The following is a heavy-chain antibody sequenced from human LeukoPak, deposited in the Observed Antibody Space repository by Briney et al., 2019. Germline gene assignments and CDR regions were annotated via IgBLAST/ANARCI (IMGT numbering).Heavy chain of an antibody. D-gene: IGHD6-19*01. V-gene: IGHV3-48*03. Sequence: GGSLRLSCAASGFTFSSYEMNWVRQAPGKGLEWVSYISSRGNAIYYADSVKGRFTISRDNAKNSLYLRMNSLRAEDTAVYYCARDPVAVPGPRDYGMDVWGQGTTVTVSS. CDR3: ARDPVAVPGPRDYGMDV. J-gene: IGHJ6*02. CDR2: ISSRGNAI. CDR1: GFTFSSYE.